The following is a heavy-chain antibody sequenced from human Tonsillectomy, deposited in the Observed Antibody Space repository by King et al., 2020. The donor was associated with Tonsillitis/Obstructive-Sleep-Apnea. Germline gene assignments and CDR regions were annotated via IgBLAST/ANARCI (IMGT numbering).Heavy chain of an antibody. CDR2: VYYGGTT. V-gene: IGHV4-39*01. J-gene: IGHJ6*03. Sequence: QLQESGPGLVKPSETLSLTCTVSGGFISSRGYYWAWTRQPPGKRMEWIGSVYYGGTTDYNPSLRSRVTISVATSKNQFSLKLRSVTAADTAVYHCARQRDYYYYYMDVWGKGTTVTVSS. CDR1: GGFISSRGYY. CDR3: ARQRDYYYYYMDV.